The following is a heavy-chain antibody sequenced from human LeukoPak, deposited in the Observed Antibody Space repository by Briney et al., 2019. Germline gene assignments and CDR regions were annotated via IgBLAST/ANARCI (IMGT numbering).Heavy chain of an antibody. D-gene: IGHD3-3*01. Sequence: SETLSLTCTVSGGSISSYYWSWIRQPPGKGLEWIGYIYYSGSTNYNPSLKSRVTISVDTSKNQFSLKLSSVTAADTAVYYCARGGPPYDFWSGYYHRYYFDYWGQGTLVTVSS. CDR2: IYYSGST. J-gene: IGHJ4*02. V-gene: IGHV4-59*01. CDR3: ARGGPPYDFWSGYYHRYYFDY. CDR1: GGSISSYY.